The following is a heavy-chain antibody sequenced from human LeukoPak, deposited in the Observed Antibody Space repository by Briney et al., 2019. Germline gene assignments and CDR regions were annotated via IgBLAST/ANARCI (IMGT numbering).Heavy chain of an antibody. CDR1: GYSFTDHW. V-gene: IGHV5-51*01. CDR3: AREGQLASMGGPYNWFDP. CDR2: IYPGDSDT. Sequence: GESLKISCKGSGYSFTDHWIGWVRQMPGKGLEWMGTIYPGDSDTRYSPSFQGQVTISADKYISTAYLQWSSLKASDTAIYYCAREGQLASMGGPYNWFDPWGQGTLVTVSS. J-gene: IGHJ5*02. D-gene: IGHD2-2*01.